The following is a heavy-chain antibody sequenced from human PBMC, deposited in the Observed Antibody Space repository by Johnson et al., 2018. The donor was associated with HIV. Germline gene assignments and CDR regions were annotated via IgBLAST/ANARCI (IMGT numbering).Heavy chain of an antibody. Sequence: QVQLVESGGGVVQPGRSLRLSCAASGFTFSSYGMHWVRQAPGKGLEWVAVIWYDGSNKYYADSVKGRFTISRDNSKNTLYLQMNSLRAEDTAVYYCASGYGDYPPREAFDIWGQGTMVTVSS. D-gene: IGHD4-17*01. CDR2: IWYDGSNK. J-gene: IGHJ3*02. CDR1: GFTFSSYG. V-gene: IGHV3-30*19. CDR3: ASGYGDYPPREAFDI.